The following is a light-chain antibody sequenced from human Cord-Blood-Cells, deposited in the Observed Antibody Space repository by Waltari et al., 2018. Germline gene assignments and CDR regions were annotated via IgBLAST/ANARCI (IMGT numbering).Light chain of an antibody. CDR1: QSISSY. Sequence: DIQMNQSPSSLSASVGDRVTITCRASQSISSYLNWYQQKPVKAPKLLIYAASSLQSGVPSRFSGSGSGTDFTLTSSSLQPEDFATYYCQQSYSTPITFGQGTRLEIK. CDR3: QQSYSTPIT. V-gene: IGKV1-39*01. J-gene: IGKJ5*01. CDR2: AAS.